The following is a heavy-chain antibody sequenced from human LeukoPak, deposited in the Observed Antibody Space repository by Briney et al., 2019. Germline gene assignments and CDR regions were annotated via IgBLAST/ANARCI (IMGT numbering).Heavy chain of an antibody. CDR3: ARDCDGDSSGYSSGHYCYYGMDV. J-gene: IGHJ6*02. V-gene: IGHV3-33*01. Sequence: PGGSLRLSCAASGFTFSSYGMYWVRQAPGKGLEWVAVISSDGSNKYYAVSVKGRFTISRDTSKNTLYLQMNSLRAEDTAVYFCARDCDGDSSGYSSGHYCYYGMDVWGRGTTVIVSS. CDR2: ISSDGSNK. D-gene: IGHD3-22*01. CDR1: GFTFSSYG.